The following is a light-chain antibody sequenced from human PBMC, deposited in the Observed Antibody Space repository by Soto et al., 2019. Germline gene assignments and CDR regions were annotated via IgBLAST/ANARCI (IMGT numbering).Light chain of an antibody. J-gene: IGKJ5*01. Sequence: DIVLTQSPGTLSLSPGERGTLSCRASQSVSGSFLAWYQQKPGQAPRLLISDASSRATGIPDRFSGSGSGTDFTLTISRLEPEDFALYYCQQYGGSPITFGQGTRLENK. V-gene: IGKV3-20*01. CDR3: QQYGGSPIT. CDR2: DAS. CDR1: QSVSGSF.